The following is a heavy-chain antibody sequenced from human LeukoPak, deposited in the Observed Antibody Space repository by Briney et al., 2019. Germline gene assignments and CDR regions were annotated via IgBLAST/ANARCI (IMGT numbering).Heavy chain of an antibody. CDR2: IYYSGST. V-gene: IGHV4-61*10. D-gene: IGHD6-13*01. CDR3: ARDSGSSWHTFDAFDI. Sequence: SETLSLTCTVSGGSISSGSYYWSWIRQPAGKGLEWIGYIYYSGSTNYNPSLKSRVTISVDTSKNQFSLKLSSVTAADTAVYYCARDSGSSWHTFDAFDIWGQGTMVTVSS. J-gene: IGHJ3*02. CDR1: GGSISSGSYY.